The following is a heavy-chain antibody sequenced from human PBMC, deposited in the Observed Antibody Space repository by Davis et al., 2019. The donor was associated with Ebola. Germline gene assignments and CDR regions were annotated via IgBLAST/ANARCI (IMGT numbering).Heavy chain of an antibody. D-gene: IGHD6-13*01. Sequence: PGGSLRPSCAASGFTFSGSAMHWVRQASGKGLEWVGHIRSKANSYATAHAASVKGRFTISRDDSKNTAYLQMNSLKTEDTAVYYCSIAAAGHGGDYWGQGTLVTVSS. V-gene: IGHV3-73*01. CDR2: IRSKANSYAT. CDR3: SIAAAGHGGDY. CDR1: GFTFSGSA. J-gene: IGHJ4*02.